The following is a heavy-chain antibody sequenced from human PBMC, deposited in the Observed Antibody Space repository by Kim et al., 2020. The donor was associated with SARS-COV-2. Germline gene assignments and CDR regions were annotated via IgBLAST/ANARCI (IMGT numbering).Heavy chain of an antibody. CDR1: GYTFTSYA. D-gene: IGHD3-22*01. CDR2: INTNTGNP. Sequence: ASVKFSCKASGYTFTSYAMNWVRQAPGQGLEWMGWINTNTGNPTYVQGFTGRFVFSLDTSVSTAYLQISSLKAEDTAVYYCARDYPDLITMIVDTYYGMDVWGQGTTVTVSS. J-gene: IGHJ6*02. V-gene: IGHV7-4-1*02. CDR3: ARDYPDLITMIVDTYYGMDV.